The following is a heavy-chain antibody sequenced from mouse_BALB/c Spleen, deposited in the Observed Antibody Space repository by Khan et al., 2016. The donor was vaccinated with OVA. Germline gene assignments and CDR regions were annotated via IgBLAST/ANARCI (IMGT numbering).Heavy chain of an antibody. J-gene: IGHJ4*01. CDR3: ARGNYYGYALDY. D-gene: IGHD1-1*01. Sequence: EVQLVESGPGLVKPSQSLSLTCTVNGYSITSNYAWNWIRQFPGNKLEWMGYISYSGSTNYNPSLKSRLSITRDTSKNQFFLLLHSVTTEDSATYYWARGNYYGYALDYWGQGTSVTVSS. V-gene: IGHV3-2*02. CDR2: ISYSGST. CDR1: GYSITSNYA.